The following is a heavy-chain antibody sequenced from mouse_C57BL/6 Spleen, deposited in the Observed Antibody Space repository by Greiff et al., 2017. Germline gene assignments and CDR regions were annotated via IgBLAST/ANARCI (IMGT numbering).Heavy chain of an antibody. J-gene: IGHJ2*01. Sequence: EVKLMESGGDLVKPGGSLKLSCAASGFTFSSYGMSWVRQTPDKRLEWVATISSGGSYTYYPDSVKGRFTISRDNAKNTLYLQMSSLKSEDTAMYYCARGYGSRGFDYWGQGTTLTVSS. V-gene: IGHV5-6*01. CDR1: GFTFSSYG. CDR3: ARGYGSRGFDY. CDR2: ISSGGSYT. D-gene: IGHD1-1*01.